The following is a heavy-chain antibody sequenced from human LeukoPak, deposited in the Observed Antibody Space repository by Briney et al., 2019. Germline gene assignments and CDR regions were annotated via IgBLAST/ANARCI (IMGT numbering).Heavy chain of an antibody. D-gene: IGHD1-26*01. V-gene: IGHV3-48*03. J-gene: IGHJ3*02. CDR3: AKEIPLARGDAFDI. CDR2: TNGGGNVN. CDR1: GFTFSTSE. Sequence: PGGSLRFSCEGSGFTFSTSEINWVRQAPGKGLEWISYTNGGGNVNFYADSVKGRFKISRDNAKNFLYLQMNGLRAEDTATYYCAKEIPLARGDAFDIWGQGTLVIVSS.